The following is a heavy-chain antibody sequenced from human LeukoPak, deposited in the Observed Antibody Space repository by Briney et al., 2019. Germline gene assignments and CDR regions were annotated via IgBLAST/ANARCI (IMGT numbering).Heavy chain of an antibody. V-gene: IGHV4-34*01. CDR1: GGSFSGYY. D-gene: IGHD2-15*01. Sequence: PSETLSLTCAVYGGSFSGYYWSWSRQPPGKGLEWIGEINHSGSTNYNPSLKSRVTISVDTPKNQFSLKLSSVTAADTAVYYCARDRYCSGGSCTHDAFDIWGQGTMVTVSS. CDR2: INHSGST. CDR3: ARDRYCSGGSCTHDAFDI. J-gene: IGHJ3*02.